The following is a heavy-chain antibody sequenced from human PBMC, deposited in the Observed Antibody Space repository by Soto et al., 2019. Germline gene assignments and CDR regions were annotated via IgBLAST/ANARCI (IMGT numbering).Heavy chain of an antibody. CDR1: GGSISSSSYY. V-gene: IGHV4-39*07. CDR3: ARAYYYGSGSSYGMDV. J-gene: IGHJ6*02. D-gene: IGHD3-10*01. Sequence: SETLSLTCTVSGGSISSSSYYWGWIRQPPGKGLEWIGSIYYSGSTYYNPSLKSRVTISVDTSKNQFSLKLSSVTAADTAVYYCARAYYYGSGSSYGMDVWDQGTTVTVSS. CDR2: IYYSGST.